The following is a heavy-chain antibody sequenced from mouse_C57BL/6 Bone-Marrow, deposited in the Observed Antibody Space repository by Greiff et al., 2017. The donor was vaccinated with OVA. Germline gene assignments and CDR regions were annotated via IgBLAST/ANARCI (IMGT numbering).Heavy chain of an antibody. V-gene: IGHV1-54*01. J-gene: IGHJ4*01. CDR1: GYAFTNYL. D-gene: IGHD1-1*01. CDR2: IYPGDGDT. Sequence: VQLQESGAELVRPGTSVKVSCKASGYAFTNYLIEWVKQRPGKGLEWIGQIYPGDGDTNYNGKFKGKATLTADKSSSTAYMQLSSLTSEDSAVYFCARPLIYYYGSSYYYAMDYWGQGTSVTVSS. CDR3: ARPLIYYYGSSYYYAMDY.